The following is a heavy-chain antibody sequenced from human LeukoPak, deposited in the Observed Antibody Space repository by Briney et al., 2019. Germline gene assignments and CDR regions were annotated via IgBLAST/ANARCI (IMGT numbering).Heavy chain of an antibody. Sequence: PSETLSLTCTVSGGSISSGGYYWSWIRQPPGKGLEWIGYIYHSGSTYYNPSLKSRVTISVDRSKNQFSLKLSSVTAADTAVYYCARDTEDYDFWSGLAVVWGQGTMVTVSS. CDR1: GGSISSGGYY. J-gene: IGHJ3*01. CDR2: IYHSGST. V-gene: IGHV4-30-2*01. CDR3: ARDTEDYDFWSGLAVV. D-gene: IGHD3-3*01.